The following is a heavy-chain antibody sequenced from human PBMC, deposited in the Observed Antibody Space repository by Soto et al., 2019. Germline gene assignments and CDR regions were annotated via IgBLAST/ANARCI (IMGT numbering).Heavy chain of an antibody. CDR2: VYYSGGA. J-gene: IGHJ5*01. CDR1: GVSIHNSHSF. V-gene: IGHV4-39*01. D-gene: IGHD2-15*01. CDR3: GRVVEGATRHTDFDS. Sequence: LSLTCAVSGVSIHNSHSFWGWIRQPPGKGLEFVGSVYYSGGANYNPSLKSRVTVSIDTSNNQFSLRVNSVTAADTAVYYCGRVVEGATRHTDFDSWGQGILVTVSS.